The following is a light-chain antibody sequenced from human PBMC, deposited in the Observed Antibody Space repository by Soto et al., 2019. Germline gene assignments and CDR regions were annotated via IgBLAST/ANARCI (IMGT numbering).Light chain of an antibody. CDR2: GAS. V-gene: IGKV3-20*01. CDR3: QQYGRSPTT. J-gene: IGKJ1*01. Sequence: EIMLTQSPGTLSLSPGERATLSCRASQSVSSNYLAWYQQRPGQAPRLLIYGASSRATGIPDRFSGSGSGTDFTLTISRLEPEDFAVYYCQQYGRSPTTFGQGTKVDIK. CDR1: QSVSSNY.